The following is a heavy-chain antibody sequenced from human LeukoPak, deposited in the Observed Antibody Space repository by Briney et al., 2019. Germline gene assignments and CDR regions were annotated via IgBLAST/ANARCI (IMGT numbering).Heavy chain of an antibody. V-gene: IGHV4-4*07. CDR2: IYTSGGT. CDR3: AREDYDYVWGSYRFDY. Sequence: PSETLSLTCTVSGGSISSYYWSWIRQPAGKGLEWLGRIYTSGGTNYNPSLKSRVTMSVDTSKNQFSLKLSSVTAADTAVYYCAREDYDYVWGSYRFDYWGQGTLVTVSS. D-gene: IGHD3-16*02. CDR1: GGSISSYY. J-gene: IGHJ4*02.